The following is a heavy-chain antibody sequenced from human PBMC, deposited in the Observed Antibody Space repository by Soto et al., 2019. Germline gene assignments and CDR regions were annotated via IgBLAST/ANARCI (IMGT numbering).Heavy chain of an antibody. CDR1: GFTFSDYY. V-gene: IGHV3-11*01. CDR3: ASRGPPYYYDSSGYYPVGAFDI. CDR2: ISSSGSTI. D-gene: IGHD3-22*01. Sequence: PGGSLRLSCAASGFTFSDYYMSWIRQAPGKGLEWVSYISSSGSTIYYADSVKGRFTISRDNAKNSLYLQMNSLRAEDTAVYYCASRGPPYYYDSSGYYPVGAFDIWGQGTMVTVSS. J-gene: IGHJ3*02.